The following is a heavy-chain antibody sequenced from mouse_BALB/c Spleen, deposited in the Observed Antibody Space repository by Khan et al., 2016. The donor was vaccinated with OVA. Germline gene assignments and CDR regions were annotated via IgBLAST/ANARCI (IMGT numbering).Heavy chain of an antibody. J-gene: IGHJ3*01. D-gene: IGHD3-1*01. CDR2: INTNTGEP. V-gene: IGHV9-3*02. CDR1: GYTFTNYG. Sequence: QIQLVQSGPELKKPGETVRISCKASGYTFTNYGMNWVKQAPGKGLKWRGWINTNTGEPTFAEDLKERFDFSLAPSASSAFLQINNLKPEDTATYSEARGSYVCSSCVAYWGQGTLVTVSA. CDR3: ARGSYVCSSCVAY.